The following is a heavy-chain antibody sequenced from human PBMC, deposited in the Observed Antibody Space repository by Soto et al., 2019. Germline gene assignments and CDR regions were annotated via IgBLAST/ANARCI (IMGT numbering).Heavy chain of an antibody. V-gene: IGHV1-46*01. D-gene: IGHD3-22*01. CDR1: GYTFTSSY. CDR3: ARGLYSSSYYM. Sequence: QVQLVQSGAEVKKPGSTVKVSCKASGYTFTSSYIHWVRQAPGQGLEWMGIIKPSGGSATYAQMFKGRVTLTTDTSTSTVYMELSSLTSEDTAMYYCARGLYSSSYYMWGQGTLVTVSS. CDR2: IKPSGGSA. J-gene: IGHJ4*02.